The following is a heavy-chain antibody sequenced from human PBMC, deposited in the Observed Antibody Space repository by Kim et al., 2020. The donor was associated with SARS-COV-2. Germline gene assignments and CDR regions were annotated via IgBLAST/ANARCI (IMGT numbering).Heavy chain of an antibody. D-gene: IGHD2-2*01. CDR1: GGSISSYY. Sequence: AETLSLTCTVSGGSISSYYWSWIRQPPGKGLEWIGYIYYSGSTNYNPSLKSRVTISVDTSKNQFSLKLSSVTAADTAVDYCARTVRDCYSTSCYYYYYYYYLDVWGKGTTVTVSS. J-gene: IGHJ6*03. CDR3: ARTVRDCYSTSCYYYYYYYYLDV. V-gene: IGHV4-59*01. CDR2: IYYSGST.